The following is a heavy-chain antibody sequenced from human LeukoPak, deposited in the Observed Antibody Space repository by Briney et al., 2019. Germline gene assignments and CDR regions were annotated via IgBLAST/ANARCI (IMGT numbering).Heavy chain of an antibody. D-gene: IGHD3-3*01. Sequence: ASVKVSCKASGGIFSSYAISWVRQAPGQGLEWMGRIIPIFGTANYAQKFQGRVTITADESTSTAYMELSSLRSEDTAVYYCARLPPSYTIFGVVSDYWGQGTLVTVSS. CDR2: IIPIFGTA. CDR1: GGIFSSYA. J-gene: IGHJ4*02. CDR3: ARLPPSYTIFGVVSDY. V-gene: IGHV1-69*01.